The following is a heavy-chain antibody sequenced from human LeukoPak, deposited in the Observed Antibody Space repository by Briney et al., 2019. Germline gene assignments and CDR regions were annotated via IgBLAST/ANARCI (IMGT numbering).Heavy chain of an antibody. Sequence: NASETLSLTCAVSGGSISSGGYSWSWIRQPPGKGLEWIGYIYHSGSTYYNPSLKSRVTILVDTSKNQFSLKVSSVTAADTAVYYCARGQYSGSCFDNWGQGSLVTVSS. D-gene: IGHD1-26*01. CDR3: ARGQYSGSCFDN. CDR2: IYHSGST. V-gene: IGHV4-30-2*01. J-gene: IGHJ4*02. CDR1: GGSISSGGYS.